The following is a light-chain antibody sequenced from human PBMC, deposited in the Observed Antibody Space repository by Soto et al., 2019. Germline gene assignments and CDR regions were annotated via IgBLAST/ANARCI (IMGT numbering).Light chain of an antibody. J-gene: IGKJ2*01. Sequence: EIGLTQSPATLSLSPGERATLSCRARQSVSSSLACYQQKPGQAPRLLIYDASNRATGIPARFSGSGSGTDFTLTISSLEPEEFAVYYFQQRSNWPRTFGQGTKLEIK. CDR3: QQRSNWPRT. V-gene: IGKV3-11*01. CDR2: DAS. CDR1: QSVSSS.